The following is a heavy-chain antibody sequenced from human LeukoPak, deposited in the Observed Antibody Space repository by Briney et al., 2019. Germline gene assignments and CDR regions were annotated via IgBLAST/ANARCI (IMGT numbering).Heavy chain of an antibody. Sequence: AGGSLRLSCAASGFTFSSYSMNWVRQAPGKGLEWVSYISSSSSTIYYADSVKGRFTTSRDNAKNSLYLQMNSLRAEDTAVYYCARDRTYGGGSGTFDYWGQGTLVTVSS. CDR2: ISSSSSTI. CDR3: ARDRTYGGGSGTFDY. D-gene: IGHD4/OR15-4a*01. CDR1: GFTFSSYS. V-gene: IGHV3-48*04. J-gene: IGHJ4*02.